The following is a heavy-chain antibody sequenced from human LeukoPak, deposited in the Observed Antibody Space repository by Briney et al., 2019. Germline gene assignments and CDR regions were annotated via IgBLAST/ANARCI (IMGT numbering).Heavy chain of an antibody. CDR3: GSPKSYLDATGRHFDF. V-gene: IGHV1-69*06. CDR1: GDTFTRLA. J-gene: IGHJ4*02. D-gene: IGHD2-15*01. Sequence: ASVKLSCNASGDTFTRLAISWGRHAPGLGLGWMGRIVLSFGTTNYAQNFQDRVTITADNSTSTAYIALCRLISEDTDIYFCGSPKSYLDATGRHFDFWGEGTRVTVSS. CDR2: IVLSFGTT.